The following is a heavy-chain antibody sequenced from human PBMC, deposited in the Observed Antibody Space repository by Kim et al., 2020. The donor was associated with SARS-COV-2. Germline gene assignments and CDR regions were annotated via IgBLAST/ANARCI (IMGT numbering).Heavy chain of an antibody. Sequence: SETLSLTCAVYGGSFSGYYWSWIRQPPGKGLEWIGEINHSGSTNYNPSLKSRVTISVDTSKNQFSLKLSSVTAADTAVYYCARDLTHGLDYWGQGTLVTVSS. CDR3: ARDLTHGLDY. J-gene: IGHJ4*02. CDR2: INHSGST. V-gene: IGHV4-34*01. CDR1: GGSFSGYY.